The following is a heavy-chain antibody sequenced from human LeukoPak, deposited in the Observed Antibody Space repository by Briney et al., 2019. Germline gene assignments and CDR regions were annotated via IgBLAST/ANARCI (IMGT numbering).Heavy chain of an antibody. V-gene: IGHV4-34*01. CDR2: INHSGST. CDR1: GGSFSGYY. D-gene: IGHD7-27*01. Sequence: PSETLSLTCAVYGGSFSGYYWSWIRQPPGKGLEWIGEINHSGSTNYNPSLKSRVTISVDTSKNQFSLKLSSVTAADTAVYYCARQMELTGDSVDDYWGQGTLVTVSS. J-gene: IGHJ4*02. CDR3: ARQMELTGDSVDDY.